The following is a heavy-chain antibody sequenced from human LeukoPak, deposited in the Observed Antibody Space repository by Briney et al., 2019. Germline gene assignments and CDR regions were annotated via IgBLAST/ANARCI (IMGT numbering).Heavy chain of an antibody. CDR3: ARVLTYYGSGRRYYYYYMDV. CDR2: ISAYNGNT. D-gene: IGHD3-10*01. CDR1: GYTFTDYY. V-gene: IGHV1-18*04. Sequence: GASVKVSCKASGYTFTDYYMHWVRQAPGQGLEWMGWISAYNGNTNYAQKLQGRVTMTTDTSTSTAYMELRSLRSDDTAVYYCARVLTYYGSGRRYYYYYMDVWGKGTTVTVSS. J-gene: IGHJ6*03.